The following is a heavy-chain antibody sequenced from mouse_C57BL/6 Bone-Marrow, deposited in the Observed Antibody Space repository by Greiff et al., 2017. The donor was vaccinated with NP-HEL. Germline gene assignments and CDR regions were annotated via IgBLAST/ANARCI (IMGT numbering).Heavy chain of an antibody. CDR2: IDPSDSET. CDR1: GYTFTSYW. D-gene: IGHD4-1*01. CDR3: AKGNWVPYWDFDV. J-gene: IGHJ1*03. Sequence: QVQLQQPGAELVRPGSSVKLSCKASGYTFTSYWMHWVKQRPIQGLEWIGNIDPSDSETHYNQKFKDKATLTVDKSSSTAYMQLSSLTSEDSAVYYGAKGNWVPYWDFDVWGTGTTVTVSS. V-gene: IGHV1-52*01.